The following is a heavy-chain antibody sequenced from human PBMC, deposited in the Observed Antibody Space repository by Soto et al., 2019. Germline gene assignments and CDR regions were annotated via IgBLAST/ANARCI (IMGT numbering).Heavy chain of an antibody. D-gene: IGHD6-19*01. Sequence: QVQLVQSGAEVMQPGSSVKVSCKPSGGTLTNFINYPINWVRQSPGLGLEWMGVIVPNIGTVNYAQKFQGRVTMTADKSTGTAYMELSILRSDDSALYCCARRNTAGFLRSFHHWGQGTLVTVSS. J-gene: IGHJ1*01. V-gene: IGHV1-69*06. CDR2: IVPNIGTV. CDR1: GGTLTNFINYP. CDR3: ARRNTAGFLRSFHH.